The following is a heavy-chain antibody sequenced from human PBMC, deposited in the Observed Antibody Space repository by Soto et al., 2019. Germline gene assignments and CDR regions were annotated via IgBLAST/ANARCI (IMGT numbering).Heavy chain of an antibody. Sequence: GASVKVSCKASGYTFTSYGISWVRRAPGQGLEWMGWVSAYNGNTNYAQKLQGRVTMTTDTSTSTAYMELRSLRSDDTAVYYCARVFYYDSSAEDAFDIWGQGTMVTVSS. CDR3: ARVFYYDSSAEDAFDI. CDR1: GYTFTSYG. J-gene: IGHJ3*02. CDR2: VSAYNGNT. V-gene: IGHV1-18*01. D-gene: IGHD3-22*01.